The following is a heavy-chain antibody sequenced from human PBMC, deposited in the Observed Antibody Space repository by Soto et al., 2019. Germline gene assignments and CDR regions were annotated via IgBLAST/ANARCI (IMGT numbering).Heavy chain of an antibody. CDR2: IDPTDSYT. V-gene: IGHV5-10-1*01. CDR3: ARGEQISGRELPQTRPFDS. D-gene: IGHD1-26*01. CDR1: GYSFTTYW. Sequence: GESLKISCQASGYSFTTYWISWVRQMPGKGLDCMGRIDPTDSYTDYSPSFEGHVTMSVDRSINTAYLEWSSLKASDSAMYYCARGEQISGRELPQTRPFDSWGQGTLVTVSS. J-gene: IGHJ4*02.